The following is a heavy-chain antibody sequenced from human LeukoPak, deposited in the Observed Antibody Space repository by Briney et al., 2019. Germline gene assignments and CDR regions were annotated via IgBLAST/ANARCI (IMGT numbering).Heavy chain of an antibody. D-gene: IGHD6-19*01. Sequence: ASVKVSCTASGGTFSSYAISWVRQAPGQGLEWMGRIIPILGIANYAQTFQGRVTITADKSTSTAYMELSSLRSEDTAVYYCARDPSIAVPDYSGEATLVTVSS. J-gene: IGHJ4*02. CDR2: IIPILGIA. CDR3: ARDPSIAVPDY. CDR1: GGTFSSYA. V-gene: IGHV1-69*04.